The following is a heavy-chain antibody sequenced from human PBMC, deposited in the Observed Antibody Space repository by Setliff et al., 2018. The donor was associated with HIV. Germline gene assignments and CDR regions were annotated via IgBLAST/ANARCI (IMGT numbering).Heavy chain of an antibody. Sequence: GGSLRLSCAASGFIFSEHYMSWIRQAPGKGLEWVSAISSGGGTYYADFVKGRFTISRDNSKNTLYLQMNSLRAEDTAVYYCAKAPLTIVATGGEDCWGQGTLVTVSS. CDR2: ISSGGGT. CDR1: GFIFSEHY. V-gene: IGHV3-23*01. J-gene: IGHJ4*02. D-gene: IGHD6-13*01. CDR3: AKAPLTIVATGGEDC.